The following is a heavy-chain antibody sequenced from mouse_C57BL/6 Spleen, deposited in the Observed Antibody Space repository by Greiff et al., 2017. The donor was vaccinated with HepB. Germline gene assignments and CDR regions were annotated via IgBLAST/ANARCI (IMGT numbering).Heavy chain of an antibody. D-gene: IGHD1-1*01. Sequence: QVQLKQSGPELVKPGASVKISCKASGYAFSSSWMNWVKQRPGKGLEWIGRIYPGDGDTNYNGKFKGKATLTADKSSSTAYMQLSSLTSEDSAVYFCARAYYYGSSPFDYWGQGTTLTVSS. V-gene: IGHV1-82*01. CDR3: ARAYYYGSSPFDY. CDR1: GYAFSSSW. CDR2: IYPGDGDT. J-gene: IGHJ2*01.